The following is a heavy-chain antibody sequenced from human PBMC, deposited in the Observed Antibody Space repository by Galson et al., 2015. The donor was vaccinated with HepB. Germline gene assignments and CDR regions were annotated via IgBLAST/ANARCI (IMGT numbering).Heavy chain of an antibody. D-gene: IGHD3-16*01. J-gene: IGHJ4*02. CDR2: ISYDGSNK. CDR3: ARAPHPLLWDRSIDY. CDR1: GFTFSSYG. Sequence: SLRLSCAASGFTFSSYGMHWVRQAPGKGLEWAAVISYDGSNKYYADSVKGRFTISRDNSKNTLYLQMNSLRAEDTAVYYCARAPHPLLWDRSIDYWGQGTLVTVSS. V-gene: IGHV3-30*03.